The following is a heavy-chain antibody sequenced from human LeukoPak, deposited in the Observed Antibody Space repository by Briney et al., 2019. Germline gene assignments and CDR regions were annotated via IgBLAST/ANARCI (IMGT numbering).Heavy chain of an antibody. J-gene: IGHJ5*02. V-gene: IGHV4-34*01. CDR3: ARLSGIAVT. Sequence: PSETLSLTCAVYGGSFSGYYWSWIRQPPGKGLEWIGEINHSGSTNYNPSLKSRVTISVDTSKNQFSLKLSSVTAADTAVYYCARLSGIAVTWGQGTLVTVSS. CDR2: INHSGST. D-gene: IGHD6-19*01. CDR1: GGSFSGYY.